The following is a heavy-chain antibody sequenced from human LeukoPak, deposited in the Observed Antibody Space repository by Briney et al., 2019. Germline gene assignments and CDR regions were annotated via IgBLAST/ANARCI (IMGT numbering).Heavy chain of an antibody. V-gene: IGHV1-18*01. Sequence: ASVKVSCKASGYTFTSYGISWVRQAPGQGLEWMGWISAYNGNTNYAQKLQGRVTMTTDTSTSTAYMELRSLRSDDTAVYYCARDLDWGPRDYYDSSGYRAMDYWGQGTLVIVSS. CDR3: ARDLDWGPRDYYDSSGYRAMDY. J-gene: IGHJ4*02. CDR1: GYTFTSYG. CDR2: ISAYNGNT. D-gene: IGHD3-22*01.